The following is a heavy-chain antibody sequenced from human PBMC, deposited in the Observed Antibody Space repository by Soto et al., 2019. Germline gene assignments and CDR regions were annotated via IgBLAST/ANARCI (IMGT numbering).Heavy chain of an antibody. CDR1: GFTFGSYG. D-gene: IGHD3-22*01. Sequence: PGGSLRLSCAASGFTFGSYGMHWVRQAPGKGLEWVAVISYDGSNKYYADSVKGRFTITRDNSKNTLYLQMNSLRAEDTAVYYCAKDYYDSSGYYVYYYYGMDVWGQGTTVTVSS. CDR2: ISYDGSNK. CDR3: AKDYYDSSGYYVYYYYGMDV. J-gene: IGHJ6*02. V-gene: IGHV3-30*18.